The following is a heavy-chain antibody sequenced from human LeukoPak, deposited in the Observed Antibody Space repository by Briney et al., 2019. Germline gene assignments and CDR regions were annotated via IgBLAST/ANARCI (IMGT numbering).Heavy chain of an antibody. CDR1: GFTFSSYE. D-gene: IGHD3-10*01. CDR3: ARSEALDYYGSGSYYYYFDY. V-gene: IGHV3-48*03. J-gene: IGHJ4*02. CDR2: ISSSGSTI. Sequence: GGSLRLSCAASGFTFSSYEMNWVRQAPGKGLEWVSYISSSGSTIYYADSVKGRFTISRDNAKNSLYLQMNSLRAEDTAVYYCARSEALDYYGSGSYYYYFDYWGQGTLVTVSS.